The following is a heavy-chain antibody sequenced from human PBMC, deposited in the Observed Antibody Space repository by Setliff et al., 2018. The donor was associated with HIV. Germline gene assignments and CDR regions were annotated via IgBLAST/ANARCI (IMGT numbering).Heavy chain of an antibody. J-gene: IGHJ6*03. CDR3: ARGPLFGDQYYPYHYMDV. Sequence: ASVNVSCKASGYTCRTYGIHWMRQAPGQRLEYLGWINTANGNTKYSQDLQGRVSITSDTSASTSYMELSSLRSQDMAVYYCARGPLFGDQYYPYHYMDVWGKGTTVTVSS. V-gene: IGHV1-3*03. D-gene: IGHD3-3*01. CDR1: GYTCRTYG. CDR2: INTANGNT.